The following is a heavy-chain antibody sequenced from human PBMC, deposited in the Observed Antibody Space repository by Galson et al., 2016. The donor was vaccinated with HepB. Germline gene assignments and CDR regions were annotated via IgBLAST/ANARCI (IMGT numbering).Heavy chain of an antibody. Sequence: SVKVSCKASGYTFVNFGISWVRQAPGQGLEWMGWISPFSGDTNYAQNLQDRFSMTTDTSTNAAYMELRSLRSDDTAVYYCARSRAVARGTGDNYWGQGTLVTVSS. CDR2: ISPFSGDT. V-gene: IGHV1-18*01. D-gene: IGHD2-21*01. J-gene: IGHJ4*02. CDR1: GYTFVNFG. CDR3: ARSRAVARGTGDNY.